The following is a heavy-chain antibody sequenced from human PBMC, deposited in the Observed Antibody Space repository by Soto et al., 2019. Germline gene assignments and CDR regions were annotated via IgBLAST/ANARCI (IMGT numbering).Heavy chain of an antibody. Sequence: ASVKVSCKASGGTFSSYAINWVRQAPGQGLEWMGGIIPLFGTTNYAQKFQGRVTITADESTSTAYMELSSLRSEDTAVYYCARVYSSCWYNWFGPWGQGTLGTGSS. CDR2: IIPLFGTT. CDR3: ARVYSSCWYNWFGP. CDR1: GGTFSSYA. D-gene: IGHD6-13*01. J-gene: IGHJ5*02. V-gene: IGHV1-69*13.